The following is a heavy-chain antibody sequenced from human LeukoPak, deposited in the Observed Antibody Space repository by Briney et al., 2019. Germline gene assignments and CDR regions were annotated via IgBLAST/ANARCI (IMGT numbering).Heavy chain of an antibody. CDR1: GGSISSSSYY. Sequence: PSETLSLTCTVSGGSISSSSYYWGWIRQPPGKGLEWIGSIYYSGSTYYNPSLKSRVTISVDTSKNQFSLKLSSVTAADTAVYYCARDSRYTGGWYLAYWGQGTLVTVSS. D-gene: IGHD6-19*01. J-gene: IGHJ4*02. CDR3: ARDSRYTGGWYLAY. V-gene: IGHV4-39*07. CDR2: IYYSGST.